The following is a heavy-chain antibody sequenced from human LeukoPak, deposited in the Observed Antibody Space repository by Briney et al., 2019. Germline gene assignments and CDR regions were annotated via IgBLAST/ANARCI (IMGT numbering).Heavy chain of an antibody. CDR3: AKDRGLEWLFGAFDI. CDR2: IYSGGST. Sequence: PGGSLRLSCAASGFTVSSNYMSWVRQAPGKGLEWVSVIYSGGSTYYADSVKGRFTISRDNSKNTLYLQMNSLRAEDTAVYYCAKDRGLEWLFGAFDIWGQGTMVTVSS. V-gene: IGHV3-53*01. CDR1: GFTVSSNY. J-gene: IGHJ3*02. D-gene: IGHD3-3*01.